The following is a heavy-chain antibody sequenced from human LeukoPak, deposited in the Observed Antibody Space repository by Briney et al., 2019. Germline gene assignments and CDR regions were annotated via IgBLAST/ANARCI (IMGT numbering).Heavy chain of an antibody. Sequence: ASVKVSCKASGYTFTNYAMNWVRQAPGQGLEWMGWIHPSTGNPTYAQGFTGRFVFSLDTSVSTTYLQISSLKAEDTAVYYCARGSPPRVYYDRSGYYSYYFDYWGQGTLVTVSS. CDR1: GYTFTNYA. CDR2: IHPSTGNP. V-gene: IGHV7-4-1*02. J-gene: IGHJ4*02. D-gene: IGHD3-22*01. CDR3: ARGSPPRVYYDRSGYYSYYFDY.